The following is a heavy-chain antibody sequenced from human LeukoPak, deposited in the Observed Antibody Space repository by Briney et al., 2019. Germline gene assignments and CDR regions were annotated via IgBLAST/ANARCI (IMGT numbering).Heavy chain of an antibody. D-gene: IGHD3-22*01. CDR3: AKDLRGDSSGYYFDY. CDR1: GFTFSSYA. Sequence: GGSLRLSCAASGFTFSSYAMSWVRQAPGKGLEWVSAISGSGGSTYYADSVKGRFTISRDNSKNTLYLQMNSLRAEDTAVYYCAKDLRGDSSGYYFDYWGQGTLVTVSS. CDR2: ISGSGGST. V-gene: IGHV3-23*01. J-gene: IGHJ4*02.